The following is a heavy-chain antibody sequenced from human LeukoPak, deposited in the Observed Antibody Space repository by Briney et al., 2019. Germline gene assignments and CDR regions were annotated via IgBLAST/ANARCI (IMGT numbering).Heavy chain of an antibody. J-gene: IGHJ3*01. CDR2: IAATGSTI. Sequence: GGSLRLSRAASGLSFSSSGMNWVRQAPGKGLAWVSYIAATGSTIYYADSVKGRFTISRDNARSSLFLSMGSLRAEDTAVYYCARSIIVGATGAFDVWGQGTMVTVS. V-gene: IGHV3-48*03. D-gene: IGHD1-26*01. CDR1: GLSFSSSG. CDR3: ARSIIVGATGAFDV.